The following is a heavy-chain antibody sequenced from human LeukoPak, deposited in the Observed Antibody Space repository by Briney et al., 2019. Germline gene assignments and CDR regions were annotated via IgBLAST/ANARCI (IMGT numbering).Heavy chain of an antibody. CDR2: IYYSGST. V-gene: IGHV4-59*01. J-gene: IGHJ4*02. CDR1: GGSISSYY. CDR3: ASVDYVWGSFY. D-gene: IGHD3-16*01. Sequence: PSETLSLTCTVSGGSISSYYWSWIRQPPGKGPEWIGYIYYSGSTNYNPSLKSRVTISVDTSKNQFSLKLSSVTAADTAVYYCASVDYVWGSFYWGQGTLVTVSS.